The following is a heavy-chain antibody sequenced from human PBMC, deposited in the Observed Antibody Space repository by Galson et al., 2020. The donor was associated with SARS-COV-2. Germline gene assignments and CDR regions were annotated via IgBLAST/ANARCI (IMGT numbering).Heavy chain of an antibody. D-gene: IGHD1-1*01. V-gene: IGHV1-69*10. J-gene: IGHJ6*02. CDR3: ARDKLERPPVYYYGMDV. Sequence: SVKVSCKASGGTFSSYAISWVRQATGQGLEWMGGIIPILGIANYAQKFQGRVTITADKSTSTAYMELSSLRSEDTAVYYCARDKLERPPVYYYGMDVWGQGTTVTVSS. CDR2: IIPILGIA. CDR1: GGTFSSYA.